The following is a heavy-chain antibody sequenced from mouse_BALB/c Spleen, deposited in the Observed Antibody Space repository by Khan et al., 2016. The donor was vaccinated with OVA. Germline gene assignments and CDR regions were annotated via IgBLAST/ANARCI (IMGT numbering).Heavy chain of an antibody. CDR2: INSNGGTS. CDR3: ARDYYSYDEGYWYFDV. Sequence: EVELVESGGGLVQPGGSLKLSCAASGFTFSGYGMSWVRQTPDKRLELVATINSNGGTSYYPDSVKGRFTISRDNAKNTLHLQMSSLKSEDTAMYYCARDYYSYDEGYWYFDVWGAGTTVTVSS. D-gene: IGHD2-14*01. J-gene: IGHJ1*01. CDR1: GFTFSGYG. V-gene: IGHV5-6-3*01.